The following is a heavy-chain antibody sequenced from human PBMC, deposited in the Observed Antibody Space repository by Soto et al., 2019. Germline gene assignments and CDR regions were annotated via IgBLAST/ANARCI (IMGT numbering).Heavy chain of an antibody. D-gene: IGHD6-6*01. CDR2: IIPILGIA. J-gene: IGHJ4*02. Sequence: QLQLVQSGAEVKKPGSSVKVSCKASGGTFSSYTISWARQAPGQGLEWMGRIIPILGIANYAQKFQGRGTITADKSTSTAYMELSILRSEDTAVYYCARVGKEYSSQMWGQGTLVTVS. CDR1: GGTFSSYT. CDR3: ARVGKEYSSQM. V-gene: IGHV1-69*04.